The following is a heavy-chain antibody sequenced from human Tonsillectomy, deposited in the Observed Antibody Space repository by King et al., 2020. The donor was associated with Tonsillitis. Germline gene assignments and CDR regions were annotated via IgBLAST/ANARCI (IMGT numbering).Heavy chain of an antibody. CDR3: AKYSRGWSRGGFDY. CDR1: GGTFSTFA. D-gene: IGHD6-19*01. V-gene: IGHV1-69*01. CDR2: IIPIFGTT. J-gene: IGHJ4*02. Sequence: LQLVQSGAEVKKPGSSVKVSCKASGGTFSTFAISWVRQAPGQGLEWMGGIIPIFGTTTYPQKFQGRVTITADESTNTAYMDLVSLTSDDTAVYYCAKYSRGWSRGGFDYWGQGTLVTVSS.